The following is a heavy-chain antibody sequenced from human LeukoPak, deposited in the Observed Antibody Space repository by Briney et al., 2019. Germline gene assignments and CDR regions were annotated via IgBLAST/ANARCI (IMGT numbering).Heavy chain of an antibody. D-gene: IGHD3-22*01. Sequence: HPGGSLRLSRAASGFTVSSNYMSWVRQAPGKGLEWVSVIYSGGSTYYADSVKGRFTISRDNSKNTLYLQMNSLRAEDTAVYYCAKDATSITMIVVDPYPKLYYFDYWGQGTLVTVSS. J-gene: IGHJ4*02. V-gene: IGHV3-66*01. CDR3: AKDATSITMIVVDPYPKLYYFDY. CDR1: GFTVSSNY. CDR2: IYSGGST.